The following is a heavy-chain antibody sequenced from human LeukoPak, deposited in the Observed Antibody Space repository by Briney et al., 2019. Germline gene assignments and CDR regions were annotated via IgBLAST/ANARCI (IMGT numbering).Heavy chain of an antibody. D-gene: IGHD6-19*01. CDR2: INTGNGNT. J-gene: IGHJ4*02. CDR3: ARVVRYSSGPLTDLLPYYFDY. Sequence: ASVKVSCKASGYTFTSYYMHWVRQAPGQRLEWMGWINTGNGNTKYSQEFQGRVTITRDTSASTAYTELSSLRSEDMAVYYCARVVRYSSGPLTDLLPYYFDYWGQGTLVTVSS. CDR1: GYTFTSYY. V-gene: IGHV1-3*03.